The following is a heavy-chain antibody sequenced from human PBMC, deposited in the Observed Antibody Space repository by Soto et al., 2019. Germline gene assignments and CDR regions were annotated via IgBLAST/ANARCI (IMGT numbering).Heavy chain of an antibody. J-gene: IGHJ5*02. Sequence: SGPTLVNPTHPLTLTCAFSGFSLTAGGVGVGWIRQPPGKAPEWLALIYWDDDKRFSPSLRTRLTITKDTSKNQVVLTITNMDPVDTATYYCAHRLVGGHCTNTSCYMNWFDPWGQGIRVTVSS. D-gene: IGHD2-2*02. CDR3: AHRLVGGHCTNTSCYMNWFDP. V-gene: IGHV2-5*02. CDR1: GFSLTAGGVG. CDR2: IYWDDDK.